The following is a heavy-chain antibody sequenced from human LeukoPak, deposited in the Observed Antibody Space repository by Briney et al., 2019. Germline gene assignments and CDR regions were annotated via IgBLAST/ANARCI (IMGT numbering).Heavy chain of an antibody. D-gene: IGHD3-10*01. V-gene: IGHV3-11*01. CDR1: GFSFSDYY. CDR2: ISTSGTTI. Sequence: GGSLRLSCAASGFSFSDYYMSWIRQAPGKGLEWVSYISTSGTTIYYADSVKGRFAISRDNAKNSLYLQMNSLRAEDTAVYYCARETVRGVITYYYYGMDVWGKGTTVTVSS. CDR3: ARETVRGVITYYYYGMDV. J-gene: IGHJ6*04.